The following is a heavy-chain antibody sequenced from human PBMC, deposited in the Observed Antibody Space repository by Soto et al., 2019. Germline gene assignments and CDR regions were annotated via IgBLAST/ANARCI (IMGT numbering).Heavy chain of an antibody. CDR3: AKQANLWWLGAFAI. J-gene: IGHJ3*02. CDR2: ISYDGSNK. CDR1: GFTFSSYG. V-gene: IGHV3-30*18. D-gene: IGHD6-19*01. Sequence: QVQLVESGGGVVQPGRSLRLSCAASGFTFSSYGMHWVRQAPGKGLEWVAVISYDGSNKYYADSVKGRFTISRDNSKNTLYLQMNSLRAEDTAVYYCAKQANLWWLGAFAIWGQGTMVTVSS.